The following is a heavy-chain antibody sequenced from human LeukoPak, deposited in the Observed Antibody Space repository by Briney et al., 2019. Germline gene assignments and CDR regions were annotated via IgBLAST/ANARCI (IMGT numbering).Heavy chain of an antibody. J-gene: IGHJ4*02. CDR2: IWYDGSDK. CDR1: GFTFKNYG. Sequence: GGSLRLSCVASGFTFKNYGMHWVRQAPGKGLEWVAIIWYDGSDKYYTDSVKGRFTISRDNSKNTLYLQMNSLRAEDTAVYYCATGPKKLGYFFDYWGQGTPVIVSS. V-gene: IGHV3-33*01. D-gene: IGHD7-27*01. CDR3: ATGPKKLGYFFDY.